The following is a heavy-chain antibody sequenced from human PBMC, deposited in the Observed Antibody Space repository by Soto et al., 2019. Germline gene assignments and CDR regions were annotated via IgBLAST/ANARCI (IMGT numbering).Heavy chain of an antibody. Sequence: PSETLSLTCTVSGGSNSSGNYYWTWIRQPPGKGLEWIGNIYYSGHAFYNPSLKNRVTISIDTTNNQFSLRLRFVTAADTAVYYCVGIYTVSDSFDPWGQGILVTVSS. V-gene: IGHV4-30-4*01. J-gene: IGHJ5*02. CDR3: VGIYTVSDSFDP. D-gene: IGHD3-16*01. CDR1: GGSNSSGNYY. CDR2: IYYSGHA.